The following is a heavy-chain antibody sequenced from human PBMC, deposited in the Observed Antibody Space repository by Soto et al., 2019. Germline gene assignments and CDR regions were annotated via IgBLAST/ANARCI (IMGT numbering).Heavy chain of an antibody. CDR2: IYHSGGT. V-gene: IGHV4-30-2*01. D-gene: IGHD4-4*01. CDR1: GGSISSGPYS. Sequence: TLSLTCAVSGGSISSGPYSWSWIRQPPGKGLEWIGYIYHSGGTYYNPSLKSRVTISVDKSKNQFSLKLSSVTAADTAVYYCASNAVTTWPGYYGMDVWGQGTTVTVSS. J-gene: IGHJ6*02. CDR3: ASNAVTTWPGYYGMDV.